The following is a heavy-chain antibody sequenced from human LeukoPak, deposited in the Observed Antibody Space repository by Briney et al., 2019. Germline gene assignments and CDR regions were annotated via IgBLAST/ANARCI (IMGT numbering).Heavy chain of an antibody. CDR3: AREGDASGYSYSRY. CDR2: ISGSGSST. V-gene: IGHV3-23*01. CDR1: GFTFSSYG. J-gene: IGHJ4*02. D-gene: IGHD3-22*01. Sequence: HPGGSLRLSCAASGFTFSSYGMSWVRQAPGKGLEWVSAISGSGSSTFYADSVKGRFTISRDNSKNTLYLQMDSLSAEDTAVFYCAREGDASGYSYSRYWGQGTLVTVSS.